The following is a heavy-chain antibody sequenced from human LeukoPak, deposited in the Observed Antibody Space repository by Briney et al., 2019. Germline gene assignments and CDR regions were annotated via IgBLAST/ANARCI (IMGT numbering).Heavy chain of an antibody. J-gene: IGHJ4*02. CDR1: GGTFSSYT. V-gene: IGHV1-69*04. Sequence: ASVKVSCKASGGTFSSYTISWVRQAPGQGLEWMGRIIPILGIANYVQKFQGRVTITADKSTSTAYMELSSLRSEDTAVYYCARDRTPIVVVPAAIPCLSGWGQGTLVTVSS. CDR3: ARDRTPIVVVPAAIPCLSG. D-gene: IGHD2-2*02. CDR2: IIPILGIA.